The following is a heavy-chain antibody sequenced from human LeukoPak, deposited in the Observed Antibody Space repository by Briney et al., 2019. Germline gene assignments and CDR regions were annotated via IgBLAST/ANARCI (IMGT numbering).Heavy chain of an antibody. J-gene: IGHJ4*02. D-gene: IGHD1-14*01. V-gene: IGHV3-9*01. CDR1: GFNFNDFA. CDR2: ICYNTGVI. CDR3: VKSIDRTKAPAWGYYFDR. Sequence: PGRSLRLSCAASGFNFNDFAMHWVRQAPGKGLEWVSGICYNTGVIDYADSVKGRFTISRENAKKSLYLQMNSLRTEDTAFYYCVKSIDRTKAPAWGYYFDRWGQGTLVTVSS.